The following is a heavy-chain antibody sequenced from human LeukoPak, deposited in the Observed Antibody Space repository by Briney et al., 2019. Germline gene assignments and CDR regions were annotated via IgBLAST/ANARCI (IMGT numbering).Heavy chain of an antibody. CDR3: ARPGNTWSLDY. CDR2: MKQDGSER. J-gene: IGHJ4*02. Sequence: GGSLRLSCAASGFTFGNSWMTWVRQAPGKGLEWVANMKQDGSERYYVDSVKGRFTISRDNARDSLYLQMNSLRDDDTAEYYCARPGNTWSLDYWGQGTLVTVYS. CDR1: GFTFGNSW. D-gene: IGHD1-1*01. V-gene: IGHV3-7*01.